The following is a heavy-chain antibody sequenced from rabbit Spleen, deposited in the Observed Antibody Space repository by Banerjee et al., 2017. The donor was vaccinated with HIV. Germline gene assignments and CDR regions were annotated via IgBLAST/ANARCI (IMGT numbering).Heavy chain of an antibody. J-gene: IGHJ6*01. CDR1: GFSFNSGYD. CDR3: ARDAGTSFSTYGMDL. CDR2: IYAGSSGNT. Sequence: QSLEESGGGLVKPGASLTLTCKASGFSFNSGYDMCWVRQAPGKGLEWIACIYAGSSGNTYSATWAKGRFTISKASSTTVTLQMTSLTVADTATYFCARDAGTSFSTYGMDLWGPGTLVTVS. D-gene: IGHD8-1*01. V-gene: IGHV1S40*01.